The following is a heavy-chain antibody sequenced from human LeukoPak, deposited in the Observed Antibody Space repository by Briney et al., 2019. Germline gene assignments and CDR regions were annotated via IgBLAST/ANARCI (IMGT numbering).Heavy chain of an antibody. V-gene: IGHV3-23*01. CDR2: ITNSGGST. Sequence: PGGSLRLSCAASGFTFSSYAMTWVRQAPGKGLEWVSGITNSGGSTYYADSVKGRFTISRDNAKNSLYLQMNSLRAEDTAVYYCARYGYFDWFRADYYYYYMDVWGKGTTVTISS. CDR3: ARYGYFDWFRADYYYYYMDV. CDR1: GFTFSSYA. D-gene: IGHD3-9*01. J-gene: IGHJ6*03.